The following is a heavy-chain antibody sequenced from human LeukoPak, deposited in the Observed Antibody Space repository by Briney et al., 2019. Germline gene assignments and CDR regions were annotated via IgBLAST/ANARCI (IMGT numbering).Heavy chain of an antibody. D-gene: IGHD1-26*01. V-gene: IGHV3-21*01. CDR1: GFTFSSYS. CDR2: ITTSGTYI. CDR3: ARDPYSGNYGNYYYYYMDV. J-gene: IGHJ6*03. Sequence: GGSLRLSCAASGFTFSSYSMNWVRQAPGRALEWVSSITTSGTYIFYADSVKGRFTISRDNAKNSLYLQMNSLGPEDPAVYYCARDPYSGNYGNYYYYYMDVWGKGTTVTISS.